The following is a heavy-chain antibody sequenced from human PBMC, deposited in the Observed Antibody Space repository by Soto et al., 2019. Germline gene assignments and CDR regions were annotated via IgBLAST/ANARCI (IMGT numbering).Heavy chain of an antibody. V-gene: IGHV3-30*18. CDR2: ISYYGSNK. Sequence: ESGGGVVQPGRSLRLSCAASGFTFSSYGMHWVRQAPGKGLEWVAVISYYGSNKYYADSVKGRFTISRDNSKNPLYLQMNYLRAEETAVYYCAKPGGVAADGTYYYYYMYVWDKGTTVTVSS. D-gene: IGHD6-13*01. J-gene: IGHJ6*03. CDR3: AKPGGVAADGTYYYYYMYV. CDR1: GFTFSSYG.